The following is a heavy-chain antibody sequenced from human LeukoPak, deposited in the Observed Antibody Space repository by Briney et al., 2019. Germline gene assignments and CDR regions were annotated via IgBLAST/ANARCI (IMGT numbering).Heavy chain of an antibody. CDR3: AKESGKFDY. V-gene: IGHV3-43*02. CDR2: ISGGGVST. Sequence: GGSLRLSCVASGLPIADFAMHWVRQAPGKGLEWVSLISGGGVSTFYADSVKGRFSISRDNSKNSLYLEMNGLRTEDAAMYYCAKESGKFDYWGQRTLVAVSS. CDR1: GLPIADFA. J-gene: IGHJ4*02.